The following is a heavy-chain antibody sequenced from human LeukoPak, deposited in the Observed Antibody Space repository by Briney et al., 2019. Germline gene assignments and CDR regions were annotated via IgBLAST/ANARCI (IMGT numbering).Heavy chain of an antibody. CDR2: ISAYNGNT. CDR1: GYTFTSSG. J-gene: IGHJ6*04. Sequence: ASVKVSCKASGYTFTSSGISWVRQAPGQGLEWMGWISAYNGNTNYAQKLQGRVTMTTDTSTSTAYMELRSLRSDDTAVYYCARVGLAEYYGLGEYGMDVWGKGTTVTVSS. D-gene: IGHD3-10*01. CDR3: ARVGLAEYYGLGEYGMDV. V-gene: IGHV1-18*04.